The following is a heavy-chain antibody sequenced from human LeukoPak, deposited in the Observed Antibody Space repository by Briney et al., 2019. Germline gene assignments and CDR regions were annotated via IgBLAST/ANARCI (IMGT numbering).Heavy chain of an antibody. J-gene: IGHJ5*02. Sequence: SETLSLTCTVSSGSISSYYWSWIRQPPGKGLEWIGYIFYSGSTNYNPSLKSRVTISVDASRNQFSLKLSSVTAADTAVYYCARGQRRSYSWYGSVWFDPWGQGTLVTVSS. V-gene: IGHV4-59*01. CDR3: ARGQRRSYSWYGSVWFDP. CDR1: SGSISSYY. D-gene: IGHD6-13*01. CDR2: IFYSGST.